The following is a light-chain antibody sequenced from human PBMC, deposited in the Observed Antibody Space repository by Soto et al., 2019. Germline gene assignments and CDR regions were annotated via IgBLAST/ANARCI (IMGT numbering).Light chain of an antibody. CDR3: QQRSHRLT. Sequence: EIVLTQSPATLSLSPGERATLSCRASQSISSYLAWYQQKPCQAPRLLIFDASHRATGIPDRFSGSGSGTDFTLTIGSLEPEDFAVYYCQQRSHRLTFGGGTKVEI. CDR1: QSISSY. J-gene: IGKJ4*01. CDR2: DAS. V-gene: IGKV3-11*01.